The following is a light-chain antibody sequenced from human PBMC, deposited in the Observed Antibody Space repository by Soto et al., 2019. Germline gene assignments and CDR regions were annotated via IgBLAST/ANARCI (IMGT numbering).Light chain of an antibody. J-gene: IGKJ1*01. V-gene: IGKV3-11*01. Sequence: EIVLTQSPATLSLSPGERATLSCRASQSLSSYLAWYQQKPGQAPRLLIYDASNRATGIPARFSGRGSGTDFTLTISSLEPEDFAVYYCQQRSSWPLTFGQGTKVEI. CDR1: QSLSSY. CDR3: QQRSSWPLT. CDR2: DAS.